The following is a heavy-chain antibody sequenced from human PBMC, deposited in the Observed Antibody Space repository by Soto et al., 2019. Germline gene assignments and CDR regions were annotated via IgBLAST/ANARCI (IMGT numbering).Heavy chain of an antibody. CDR2: IYYSGST. J-gene: IGHJ4*02. CDR1: GGSISSYY. V-gene: IGHV4-39*01. Sequence: LETLSLTCTVSGGSISSYYWSWIRQPPGKGLEWIGSIYYSGSTYYNPSLKSRVTISVDTSKNQFSLKLSSVTAADTAVYYCARWDRLRYFDWLSDQWGQGTPVTVSS. CDR3: ARWDRLRYFDWLSDQ. D-gene: IGHD3-9*01.